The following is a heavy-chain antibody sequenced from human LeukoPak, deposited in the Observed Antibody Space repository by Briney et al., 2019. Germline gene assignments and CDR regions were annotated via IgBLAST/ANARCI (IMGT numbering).Heavy chain of an antibody. D-gene: IGHD3-16*01. V-gene: IGHV5-51*01. CDR2: IYPGDSDT. CDR1: GYSFTSYW. J-gene: IGHJ4*02. Sequence: GESLKISCKGSGYSFTSYWIGWVRQMPGKGLEWMGIIYPGDSDTRYSPSFQGQVTISADKSISTAYLQWSSLEASDTAKYYCARFPFTFGGVPYYFDYWGQGTLVTVSS. CDR3: ARFPFTFGGVPYYFDY.